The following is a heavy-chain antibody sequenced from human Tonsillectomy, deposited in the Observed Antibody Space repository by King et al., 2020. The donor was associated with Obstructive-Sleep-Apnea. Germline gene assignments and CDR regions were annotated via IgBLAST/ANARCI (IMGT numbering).Heavy chain of an antibody. CDR2: IYYSGST. D-gene: IGHD1-14*01. V-gene: IGHV4-59*08. CDR1: GGSISTNY. Sequence: QLQESGPGLVKPSETLSLTCTVSGGSISTNYWSWIRQPPGKGLEWIGYIYYSGSTNYNPSLKSRVTISVDTSKNQFSLKLSSVTAADTAVYYCARHNPTSYYYGLDVWGQGTTVTVSS. J-gene: IGHJ6*02. CDR3: ARHNPTSYYYGLDV.